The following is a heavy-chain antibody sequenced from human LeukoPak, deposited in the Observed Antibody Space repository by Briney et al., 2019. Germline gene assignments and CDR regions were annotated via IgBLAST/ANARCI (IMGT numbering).Heavy chain of an antibody. CDR1: GFTFCDYY. CDR3: ARGTTGTTDFDY. J-gene: IGHJ4*02. Sequence: KSGGSLRLSCAASGFTFCDYYMNWIPQAPGKGLEWVSYISTSGTTMSYADSVKGRFTISRDSAKNSLYLQMNSLRAEDTAVYYCARGTTGTTDFDYWGQGTLVTVS. V-gene: IGHV3-11*01. CDR2: ISTSGTTM. D-gene: IGHD1-1*01.